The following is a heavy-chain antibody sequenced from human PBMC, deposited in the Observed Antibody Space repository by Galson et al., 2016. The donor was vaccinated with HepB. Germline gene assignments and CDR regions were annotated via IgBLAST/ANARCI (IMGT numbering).Heavy chain of an antibody. CDR2: IYSSGNT. Sequence: SLRLSCAASGFAVMTNYMTCVRQASGKGLEWVSVIYSSGNTYYGESVKGRFTISRDEAENAVYLQMNSLKVEDTAVYYCASGFPYMYFDLWGRGTLVTVSS. J-gene: IGHJ2*01. D-gene: IGHD3-10*01. CDR3: ASGFPYMYFDL. CDR1: GFAVMTNY. V-gene: IGHV3-53*01.